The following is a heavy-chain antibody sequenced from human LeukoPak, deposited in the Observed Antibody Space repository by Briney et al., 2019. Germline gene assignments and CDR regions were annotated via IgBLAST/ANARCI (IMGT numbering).Heavy chain of an antibody. D-gene: IGHD6-13*01. Sequence: PSETLSLTCAVYGGSFSGYYWSWLRQPPGKGLEWIGEINHSGSTNYNPSLKSRVTISVDTSKNQFSLELSSVTAADTAVYYCARVGGIAAAGPFDYWGQGTLVTVSS. J-gene: IGHJ4*02. CDR3: ARVGGIAAAGPFDY. CDR2: INHSGST. V-gene: IGHV4-34*01. CDR1: GGSFSGYY.